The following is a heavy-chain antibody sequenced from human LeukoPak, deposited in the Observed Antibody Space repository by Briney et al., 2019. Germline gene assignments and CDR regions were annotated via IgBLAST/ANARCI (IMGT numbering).Heavy chain of an antibody. Sequence: GGSLRLSCAASGFTFSSYWMHWVRQAPGKGLVWVSRINNDGSTTTYADSVKGRFTISRDNSKNTLYLQMNSLRAEDTAVYYCAKGPQQLVPPYWGQGTLVTVSS. CDR1: GFTFSSYW. CDR3: AKGPQQLVPPY. J-gene: IGHJ4*02. D-gene: IGHD6-13*01. CDR2: INNDGSTT. V-gene: IGHV3-74*01.